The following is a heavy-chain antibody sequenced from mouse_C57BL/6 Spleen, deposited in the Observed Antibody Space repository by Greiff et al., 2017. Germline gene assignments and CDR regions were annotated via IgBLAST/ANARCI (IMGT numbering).Heavy chain of an antibody. V-gene: IGHV1-50*01. CDR1: GYTFTSYW. D-gene: IGHD1-1*01. CDR3: ARADYYGSSPHFDY. Sequence: QVQLQQSGAELVKPGASVKLSCKASGYTFTSYWMQWVKQRPGQGLEWIGEIDPSDSYTNYNQKFKGKATLTVDTSSSTAYMQLSSLTSEDSAVYYCARADYYGSSPHFDYWGQGTTLTVSS. J-gene: IGHJ2*01. CDR2: IDPSDSYT.